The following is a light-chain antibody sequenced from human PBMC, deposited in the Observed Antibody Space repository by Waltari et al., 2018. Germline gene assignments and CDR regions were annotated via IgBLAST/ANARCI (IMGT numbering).Light chain of an antibody. CDR2: WAS. V-gene: IGKV4-1*01. Sequence: DIVMTQSPDFLAVSLGERATINCKSSQSLFSTSNSKTYISWYQQKPGQPPKLLIYWASTRGSGVHDRFSGSGSGTDFTLTISSLQAEDVAVYYCHHYYIPPLTFGQGTRLEIK. J-gene: IGKJ5*01. CDR3: HHYYIPPLT. CDR1: QSLFSTSNSKTY.